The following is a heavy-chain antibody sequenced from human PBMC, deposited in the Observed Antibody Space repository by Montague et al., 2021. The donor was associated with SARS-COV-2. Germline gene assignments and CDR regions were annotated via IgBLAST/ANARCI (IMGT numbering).Heavy chain of an antibody. Sequence: SETLSLTCGVYGGSFSGYFWTWIRQPPGKGLEWIGEINDGGSVTYNPSLKSRLTMSVDTSKKQFSLNLTSVAAADMAVYYCARTPKMDDYVWGSYRFTAFDTWGQGTMVIVSS. V-gene: IGHV4-34*01. CDR1: GGSFSGYF. CDR3: ARTPKMDDYVWGSYRFTAFDT. D-gene: IGHD3-16*02. CDR2: INDGGSV. J-gene: IGHJ3*02.